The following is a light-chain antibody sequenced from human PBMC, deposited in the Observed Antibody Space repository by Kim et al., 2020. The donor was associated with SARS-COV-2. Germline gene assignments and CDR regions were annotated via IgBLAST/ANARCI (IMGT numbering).Light chain of an antibody. Sequence: QLVLTQAPSASASLGTSVKLTCTLTGGHTGYAIAWLQQQPERAPRYLMKVNNDGSHTRGDGILDRFSGSSSGAERYLTISRLQSDDGADYYCQTWGTGIRVFGGGTQLTVL. CDR1: GGHTGYA. CDR3: QTWGTGIRV. J-gene: IGLJ2*01. CDR2: VNNDGSH. V-gene: IGLV4-69*01.